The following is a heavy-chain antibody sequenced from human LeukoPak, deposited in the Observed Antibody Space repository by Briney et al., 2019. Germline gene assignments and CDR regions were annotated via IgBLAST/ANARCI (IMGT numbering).Heavy chain of an antibody. Sequence: GGSLRLSCVASGFTFDDYVMHWVRQAPGKGLEWVAGISRKSGSIGYADSVKGRFTISRDNAKNSLYLQMNSLRAEDTALYYCVKDISAIIFHYMDVWGKGTTVTVSS. CDR2: ISRKSGSI. CDR1: GFTFDDYV. V-gene: IGHV3-9*01. J-gene: IGHJ6*03. CDR3: VKDISAIIFHYMDV. D-gene: IGHD5-24*01.